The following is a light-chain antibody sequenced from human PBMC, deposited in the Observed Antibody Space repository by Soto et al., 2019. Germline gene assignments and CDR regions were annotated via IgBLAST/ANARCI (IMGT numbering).Light chain of an antibody. CDR1: SSDVGAYNY. Sequence: QSALTQPPSASGSPGQSVTISCTGTSSDVGAYNYVSWYQQYTGKAPKLMIYDVSKRPSGVPDRFSGSKSGTSASLAISGLQSDDEAHYYCATWDDSLNAAVFGGGTQLTVL. CDR2: DVS. J-gene: IGLJ7*01. V-gene: IGLV2-8*01. CDR3: ATWDDSLNAAV.